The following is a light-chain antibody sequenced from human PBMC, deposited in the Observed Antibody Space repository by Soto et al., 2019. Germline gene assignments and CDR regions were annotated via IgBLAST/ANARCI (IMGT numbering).Light chain of an antibody. V-gene: IGKV3-20*01. CDR1: QSISSSY. CDR3: QHDDSSPWT. CDR2: GAS. J-gene: IGKJ1*01. Sequence: EIVLTQSPGTLSLSPGERATLSCRASQSISSSYLAIAWYQQKPGQPPRLLIYGASSRATGIPDRFSGSGCATDFPLTIRRLEPEDFGVLYCQHDDSSPWTFGQGTRVEIK.